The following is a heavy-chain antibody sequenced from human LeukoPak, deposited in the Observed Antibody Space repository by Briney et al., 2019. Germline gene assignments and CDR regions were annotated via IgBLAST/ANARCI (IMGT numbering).Heavy chain of an antibody. Sequence: SQTLSLTCTVSGGSLSRGGYYWRWIRQHPGKGLEWIGYIYYSGSTYYNPSLKSRVTISVDTSKNQFSLKLSSVTAADTAVYYCARGEDWFDPWGQGTLVTVSS. CDR3: ARGEDWFDP. CDR2: IYYSGST. CDR1: GGSLSRGGYY. D-gene: IGHD1-26*01. V-gene: IGHV4-31*03. J-gene: IGHJ5*02.